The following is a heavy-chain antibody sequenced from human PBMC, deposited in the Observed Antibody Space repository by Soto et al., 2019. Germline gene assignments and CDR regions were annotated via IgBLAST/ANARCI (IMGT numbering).Heavy chain of an antibody. D-gene: IGHD2-21*01. CDR3: ARALLHNVVVPDFEY. CDR1: GYTFANYG. CDR2: ISSRDGST. Sequence: QVQLVPSGAEVKTPGASVKVSCTASGYTFANYGFTWVRQAPGQGLEWMGWISSRDGSTNYAQKLWGRVTMTTDTPTSTTYMELRSLRSDDTPVYYCARALLHNVVVPDFEYWGQGTLVTVSS. V-gene: IGHV1-18*01. J-gene: IGHJ4*02.